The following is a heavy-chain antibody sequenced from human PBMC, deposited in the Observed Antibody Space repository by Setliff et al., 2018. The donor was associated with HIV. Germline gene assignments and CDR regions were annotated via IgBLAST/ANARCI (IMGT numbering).Heavy chain of an antibody. D-gene: IGHD6-19*01. Sequence: ASVKVSCKASGYTFTSYPMHWVRQAPGKGLEWMGVINTSGGSAGYAEKFRGRVTMARDTSTNTVYMDLRNLRSEDTAVYYRARNQGDASGWYAGDYWGHGTLVTVSS. CDR3: ARNQGDASGWYAGDY. CDR2: INTSGGSA. CDR1: GYTFTSYP. J-gene: IGHJ4*01. V-gene: IGHV1-46*03.